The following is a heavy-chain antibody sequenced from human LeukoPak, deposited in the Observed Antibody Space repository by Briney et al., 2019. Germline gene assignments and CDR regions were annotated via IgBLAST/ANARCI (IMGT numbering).Heavy chain of an antibody. V-gene: IGHV4-61*02. CDR3: ARELVAADYWYFDL. D-gene: IGHD6-25*01. J-gene: IGHJ2*01. CDR2: IYTSGST. CDR1: GGSISSGSYY. Sequence: SETLSLTCTVSGGSISSGSYYWSWIRQPAGKGLEWIGRIYTSGSTNYNPSLKSRVTISVDTSKNHFSLRLTSVTAADTAVYYCARELVAADYWYFDLWGRGTLVTVSS.